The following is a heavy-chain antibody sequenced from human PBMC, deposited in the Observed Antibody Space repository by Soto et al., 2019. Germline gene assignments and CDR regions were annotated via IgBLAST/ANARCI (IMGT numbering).Heavy chain of an antibody. CDR2: ISGSGGST. V-gene: IGHV3-23*01. D-gene: IGHD3-22*01. CDR1: GFTFSSYA. Sequence: PGGSLRLSCAASGFTFSSYAMSWVRQAPGKGVEWVSAISGSGGSTYYADSVKGRFTISRDNSKNTLYLQMNSLRAEDTAVYYCAKYYYDSSGYSAFDIWGQGTMVTVSS. CDR3: AKYYYDSSGYSAFDI. J-gene: IGHJ3*02.